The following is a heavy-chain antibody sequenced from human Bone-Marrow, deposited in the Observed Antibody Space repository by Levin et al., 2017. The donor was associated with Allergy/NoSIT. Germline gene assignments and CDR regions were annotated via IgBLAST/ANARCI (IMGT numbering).Heavy chain of an antibody. D-gene: IGHD6-19*01. CDR1: AGSITGYY. CDR2: IFNGGIT. J-gene: IGHJ4*02. Sequence: SETLSLTCIVSAGSITGYYWSWIRQPPGKGLEWIGYIFNGGITNYNPSLKSRVTISVDTSENQFSLKLSSVTAADTAVYYCARSPHPAVAGTRVFDSWGQGTLVTVSS. V-gene: IGHV4-4*08. CDR3: ARSPHPAVAGTRVFDS.